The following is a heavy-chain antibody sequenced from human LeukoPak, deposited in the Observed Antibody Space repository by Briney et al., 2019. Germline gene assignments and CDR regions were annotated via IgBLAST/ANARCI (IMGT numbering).Heavy chain of an antibody. Sequence: QSGGSLRLSCAASGFTFSSYAMHWVRQAPGKGLEWVAVISYDGSNKYYADSVKGRFTISRDNSKNTLYLQMNSLRAEDTAVYSCAKTKITLIVVANPLSGAFDIWGQGTMVTVSS. CDR2: ISYDGSNK. CDR1: GFTFSSYA. J-gene: IGHJ3*02. D-gene: IGHD3-22*01. V-gene: IGHV3-30-3*01. CDR3: AKTKITLIVVANPLSGAFDI.